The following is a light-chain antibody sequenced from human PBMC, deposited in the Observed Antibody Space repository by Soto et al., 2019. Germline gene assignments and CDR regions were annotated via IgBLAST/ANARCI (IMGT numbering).Light chain of an antibody. CDR3: QQYCSSPPVT. Sequence: EIVLTQSPGTLSLSPGERATLSCRASQSVSTYLAWYQHKPGQAPRLLIYGASSRATGIPDRFSGSGSGTDFTLTISRLEPEDLAVYYCQQYCSSPPVTFGPGTKVDIK. V-gene: IGKV3-20*01. J-gene: IGKJ3*01. CDR2: GAS. CDR1: QSVSTY.